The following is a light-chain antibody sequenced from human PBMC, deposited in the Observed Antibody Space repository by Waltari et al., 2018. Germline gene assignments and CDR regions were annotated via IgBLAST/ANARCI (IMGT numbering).Light chain of an antibody. CDR1: QGIAGW. Sequence: DIQLTQSPSLVSASVADMVTTTCRARQGIAGWLTWYQQKPGKAPKLLIYATSTLQTGVPSRFSGRGSGTEFTLTISGLQPEDFATYFCQQGHTFPPTFGQGTKVQI. CDR2: ATS. CDR3: QQGHTFPPT. J-gene: IGKJ1*01. V-gene: IGKV1-12*01.